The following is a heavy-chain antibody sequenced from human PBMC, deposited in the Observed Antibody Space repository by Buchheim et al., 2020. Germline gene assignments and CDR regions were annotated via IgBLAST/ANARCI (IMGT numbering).Heavy chain of an antibody. Sequence: EVQLVESGGGLVQPGGSLRLSCAASGFTFSNYEMNWVRQAPGKGLEWLSYIDGSGTAIYYADSVKGRFTISKANAKNSRFLQMNSLRAEDTAVYYCAREGLVRSTDFDYWGQGTL. V-gene: IGHV3-48*03. D-gene: IGHD2-8*02. CDR1: GFTFSNYE. CDR2: IDGSGTAI. J-gene: IGHJ4*02. CDR3: AREGLVRSTDFDY.